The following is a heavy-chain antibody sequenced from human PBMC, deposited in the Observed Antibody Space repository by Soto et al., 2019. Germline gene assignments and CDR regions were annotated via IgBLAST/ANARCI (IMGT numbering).Heavy chain of an antibody. V-gene: IGHV3-74*01. CDR3: ARSHYFDSGTYACDV. J-gene: IGHJ3*01. CDR2: IDSGGSTT. CDR1: GFTFSTYW. Sequence: QPGGSLRLSCAASGFTFSTYWMHWVRQAPGKGLVWVSRIDSGGSTTNYADSVKGRFTISRDNAKNTLYLQMNSLRAEDTAVYYCARSHYFDSGTYACDVWGQGTMVTVSS. D-gene: IGHD3-10*01.